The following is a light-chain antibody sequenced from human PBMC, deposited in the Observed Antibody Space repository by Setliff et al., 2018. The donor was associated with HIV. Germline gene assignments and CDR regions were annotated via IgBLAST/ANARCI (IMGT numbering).Light chain of an antibody. J-gene: IGKJ1*01. CDR3: LQLHSYPRT. CDR1: QGISSY. Sequence: DIQLTQSPSFLSASVGDRVTITCRASQGISSYLAWYQQKPGIAPKLLIYAASTLQSGVPSRFSGSGSATEFTLTISSLQPEDFATYYCLQLHSYPRTFGQGTKVDIK. CDR2: AAS. V-gene: IGKV1-9*01.